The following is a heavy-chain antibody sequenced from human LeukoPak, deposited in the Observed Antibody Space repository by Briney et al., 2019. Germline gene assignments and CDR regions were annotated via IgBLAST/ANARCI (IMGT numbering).Heavy chain of an antibody. CDR3: ARDQYYYDSSGYFDAFDI. CDR2: INSDGSST. J-gene: IGHJ3*02. V-gene: IGHV3-74*01. D-gene: IGHD3-22*01. Sequence: GGSLRLSCAASGFTFSSYWMHWVRQAPGKGLVWVSRINSDGSSTSYADSMKGRFTISRDNAKNTLYLQMNSLRAEDTAVYYCARDQYYYDSSGYFDAFDIWGQGTMVTVSS. CDR1: GFTFSSYW.